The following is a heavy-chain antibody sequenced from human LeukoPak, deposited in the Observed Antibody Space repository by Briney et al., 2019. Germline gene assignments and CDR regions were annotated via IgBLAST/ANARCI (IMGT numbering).Heavy chain of an antibody. CDR1: GFTFSSYG. V-gene: IGHV3-74*01. D-gene: IGHD2-15*01. J-gene: IGHJ4*02. CDR3: ARALGCCSGGSCS. Sequence: GGSLRLSCAASGFTFSSYGMSWVRQAPGKGLVWVSRINSDGSSTSYADSVKGRFTISRDNAKNTLYLQMNSLRAEDTAVYYCARALGCCSGGSCSWGQGTLVTVSS. CDR2: INSDGSST.